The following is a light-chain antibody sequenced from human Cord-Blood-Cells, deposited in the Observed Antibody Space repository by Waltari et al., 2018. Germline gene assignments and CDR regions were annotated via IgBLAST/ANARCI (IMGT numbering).Light chain of an antibody. J-gene: IGKJ2*01. Sequence: DIQMTQSRSTLSASVGDRVTITCRASQSISRWFAWNQQQPGKAPNLLIYDASSLQSGVPSRFRGSGAGTGFTLTISRLQPDDLATYCCQQYNSYSPTFGQGTKLVI. CDR3: QQYNSYSPT. CDR1: QSISRW. V-gene: IGKV1-5*01. CDR2: DAS.